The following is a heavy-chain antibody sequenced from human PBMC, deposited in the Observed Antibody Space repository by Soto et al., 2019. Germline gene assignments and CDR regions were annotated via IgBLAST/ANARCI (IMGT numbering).Heavy chain of an antibody. V-gene: IGHV4-34*01. CDR1: GGSFSGYY. Sequence: SETLSLTCAVYGGSFSGYYWSWIRQPPGKGLEWIGEINHSGSTNYNPSLKSRVTISVDTSKNQLSLKLSSVTAADTAVYYCARRYYDFWSGYYYYYYGMDVWGQGTTVTVSS. D-gene: IGHD3-3*01. CDR2: INHSGST. J-gene: IGHJ6*02. CDR3: ARRYYDFWSGYYYYYYGMDV.